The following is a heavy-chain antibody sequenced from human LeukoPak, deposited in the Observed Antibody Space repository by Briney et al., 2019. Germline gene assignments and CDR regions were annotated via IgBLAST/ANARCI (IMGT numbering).Heavy chain of an antibody. CDR2: IYYSGST. J-gene: IGHJ6*03. CDR1: GFSFRSYE. V-gene: IGHV4-39*07. Sequence: GSLRLSCAASGFSFRSYEMDWIRQPPGKGLEWIGSIYYSGSTYYNPSLKSRVTISVDTSKNQFSLKLSSVTAADTAVYYCARRRGSGSSRYYYYMDVWGKGTTVTVSS. D-gene: IGHD3-10*01. CDR3: ARRRGSGSSRYYYYMDV.